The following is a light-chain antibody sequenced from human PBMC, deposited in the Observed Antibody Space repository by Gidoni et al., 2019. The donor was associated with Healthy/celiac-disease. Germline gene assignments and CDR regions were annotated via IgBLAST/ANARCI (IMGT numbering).Light chain of an antibody. Sequence: IQMTQSPSSLSASVGDRVTITCRASQSISSYLNWYQQKPGKAPKLLIYAASSLQSGVPSRFSGSGSRTDFTLTISSQQPEDFATYYCQHSYSTLWTFGGGTKVEIK. V-gene: IGKV1-39*01. CDR3: QHSYSTLWT. J-gene: IGKJ4*01. CDR1: QSISSY. CDR2: AAS.